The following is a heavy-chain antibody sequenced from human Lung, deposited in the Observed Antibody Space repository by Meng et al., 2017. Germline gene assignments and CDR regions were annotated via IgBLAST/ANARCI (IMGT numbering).Heavy chain of an antibody. Sequence: QGQLHQWGAGLWKPSGTLSLTWVVSGGSFSDYYGSWIRQPPGKGLEWIGEINHSGSTNYNPSLESRATISVDTSQNNLSLKLSSVTAADSAVYYCARGPTTMAHDFDYWGQGTLVTVSS. CDR2: INHSGST. J-gene: IGHJ4*02. CDR3: ARGPTTMAHDFDY. D-gene: IGHD4-11*01. V-gene: IGHV4-34*01. CDR1: GGSFSDYY.